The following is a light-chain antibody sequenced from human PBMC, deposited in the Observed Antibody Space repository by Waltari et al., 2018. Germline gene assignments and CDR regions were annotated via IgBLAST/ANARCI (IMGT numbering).Light chain of an antibody. CDR3: QQYNNWRT. Sequence: EILMTPSPPTLSVSPGERATLSCRATQSISRNFAWYQQKPGQAPRLLIYGASTRATGIPARFSGSWSGTEFTHTISSLQSEDFAVYYCQQYNNWRTFGQGTKLEIK. CDR2: GAS. V-gene: IGKV3-15*01. J-gene: IGKJ2*01. CDR1: QSISRN.